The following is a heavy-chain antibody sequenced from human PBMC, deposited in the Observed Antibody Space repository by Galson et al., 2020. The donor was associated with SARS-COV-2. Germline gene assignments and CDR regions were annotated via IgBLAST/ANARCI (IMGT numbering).Heavy chain of an antibody. CDR2: INNEGSST. CDR1: GFTFSSYW. D-gene: IGHD3-16*01. V-gene: IGHV3-74*01. CDR3: ARVPPARNVRLGGRVGH. J-gene: IGHJ4*02. Sequence: GGSLRLSCAASGFTFSSYWMNWVRQAPGKGLVWVSRINNEGSSTSYADSVKGRFTISRDNAKNTLYLQMNSLRAEDTAVYYCARVPPARNVRLGGRVGHWGQGTLVTVSS.